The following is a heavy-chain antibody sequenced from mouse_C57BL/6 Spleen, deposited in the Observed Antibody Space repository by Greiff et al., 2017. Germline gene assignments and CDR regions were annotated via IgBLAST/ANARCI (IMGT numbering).Heavy chain of an antibody. Sequence: ESGPGLVKPSQSLSLTCSVTGYSITSGYYWNWIRQFPGNKLEWMGYISYDGSNNYNPSLKNRISITRDTSKNQFFLKLNSVTTEDTATYYCARDRGYYDEPAWFAYWGQGTLVTVSA. D-gene: IGHD2-4*01. V-gene: IGHV3-6*01. CDR1: GYSITSGYY. J-gene: IGHJ3*01. CDR2: ISYDGSN. CDR3: ARDRGYYDEPAWFAY.